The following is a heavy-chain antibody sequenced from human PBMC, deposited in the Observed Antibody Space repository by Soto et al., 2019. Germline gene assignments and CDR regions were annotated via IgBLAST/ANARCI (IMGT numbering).Heavy chain of an antibody. J-gene: IGHJ4*02. CDR2: ISYDGSNK. CDR3: AKDHEAGATYFDY. D-gene: IGHD1-26*01. CDR1: GITFSTYG. V-gene: IGHV3-30*18. Sequence: QVQLVESGGGVVQPGRSLRVSCAASGITFSTYGMHWVRQAPGKGLEWVAFISYDGSNKYYADSVKGRFTISRDNSKNTLYLQMNSLTVEDTAVYYCAKDHEAGATYFDYWGQGTLVTVSS.